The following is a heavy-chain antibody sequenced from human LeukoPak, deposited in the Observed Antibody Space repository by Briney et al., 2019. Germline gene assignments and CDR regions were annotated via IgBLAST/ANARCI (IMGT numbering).Heavy chain of an antibody. J-gene: IGHJ4*02. CDR3: ARDPAGTCSFDY. V-gene: IGHV3-11*04. Sequence: TGGSLRLSCAASGFTFSDYYMSWIRQAPGKGLEWVSYISSSGSTIYYADSVKGRFTVSRDNAKNSLYLQMNSLRVEDTAVYYCARDPAGTCSFDYWGQGTLVTVSS. CDR2: ISSSGSTI. CDR1: GFTFSDYY. D-gene: IGHD1-1*01.